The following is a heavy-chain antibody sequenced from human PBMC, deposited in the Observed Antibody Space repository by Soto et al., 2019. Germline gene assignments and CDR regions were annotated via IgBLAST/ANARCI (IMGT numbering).Heavy chain of an antibody. J-gene: IGHJ5*02. CDR3: ARQFPSDNYGNRLDP. V-gene: IGHV3-53*01. CDR1: GFNVNSSY. D-gene: IGHD4-17*01. Sequence: EVQVVESGGGLIQPGGSLRLSCAASGFNVNSSYMTWIRQAPGKGLQWVADISSGGTTKYSDSVRGRFSISRDMSKNTLYLQMNSLRVEDTAIYSCARQFPSDNYGNRLDPCGQGTLVTVSA. CDR2: ISSGGTT.